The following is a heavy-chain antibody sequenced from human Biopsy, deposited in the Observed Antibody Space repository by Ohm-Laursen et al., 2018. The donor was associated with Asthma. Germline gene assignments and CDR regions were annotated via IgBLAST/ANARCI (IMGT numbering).Heavy chain of an antibody. Sequence: SVKVSCKASGGTFSRYAISWVRQAPGQGLEWMGGIIPVFGTSNYAQKFQGRVTFTADGSTSSAYMELSSLTSEDSAVYYCAREVSTVDYGYYYYFAMDVWGQGTTVTVSS. D-gene: IGHD4-17*01. J-gene: IGHJ6*02. CDR3: AREVSTVDYGYYYYFAMDV. V-gene: IGHV1-69*13. CDR1: GGTFSRYA. CDR2: IIPVFGTS.